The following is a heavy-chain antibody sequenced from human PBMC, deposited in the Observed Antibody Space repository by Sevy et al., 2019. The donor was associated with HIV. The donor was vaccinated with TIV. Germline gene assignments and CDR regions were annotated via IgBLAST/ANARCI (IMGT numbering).Heavy chain of an antibody. V-gene: IGHV3-23*01. CDR3: AKGGGGHYDPDEIGYYFYYYNMDV. D-gene: IGHD3-22*01. CDR1: GFSFDSYG. J-gene: IGHJ6*03. CDR2: ISGSGTRT. Sequence: GGSLRLSCAVSGFSFDSYGMTWVRQAPGKGLEWVSGISGSGTRTYYAYSVKGRFSISRDNSKNRLYLQMNSLRSEDKAIYYCAKGGGGHYDPDEIGYYFYYYNMDVWGKGTTVTVSS.